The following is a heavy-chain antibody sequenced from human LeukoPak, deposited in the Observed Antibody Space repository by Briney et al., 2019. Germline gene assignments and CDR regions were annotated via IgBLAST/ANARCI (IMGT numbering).Heavy chain of an antibody. Sequence: PGGSLRLSCAASGFTFSSYWMSWVRQAPGKGLEWVANIKQDGSEKYYVDSVKGRFTIPRDNAKNSLYLQMNSLRAEDTAVYYCAREQPPLGDYDFWSGYFLPPRHYYYYMDVWGKGTTATVSS. V-gene: IGHV3-7*01. CDR1: GFTFSSYW. CDR3: AREQPPLGDYDFWSGYFLPPRHYYYYMDV. J-gene: IGHJ6*03. CDR2: IKQDGSEK. D-gene: IGHD3-3*01.